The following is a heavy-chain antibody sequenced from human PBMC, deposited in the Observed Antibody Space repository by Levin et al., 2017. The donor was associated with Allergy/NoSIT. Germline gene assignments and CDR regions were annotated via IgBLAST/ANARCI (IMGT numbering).Heavy chain of an antibody. CDR1: GFIASSFG. CDR2: ISGNVQGNT. J-gene: IGHJ4*02. D-gene: IGHD3-16*01. Sequence: QAGESLKISCAASGFIASSFGMSWVRQAPGRGLEWVSAISGNVQGNTFYSDSVKGRFTISRDNSKNTLFLQMNSLRVEDTAVYYCTKRGTDMRVYWGQGTVVTVSA. V-gene: IGHV3-23*01. CDR3: TKRGTDMRVY.